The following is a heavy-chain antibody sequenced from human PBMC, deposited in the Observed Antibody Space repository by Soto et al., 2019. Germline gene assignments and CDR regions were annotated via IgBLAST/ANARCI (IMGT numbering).Heavy chain of an antibody. CDR2: IYYSGST. D-gene: IGHD4-17*01. CDR1: GGSISSYY. V-gene: IGHV4-59*01. J-gene: IGHJ4*02. CDR3: ARFGYGDLDY. Sequence: SETLSLTCTVSGGSISSYYWSWIRQPPGKGLEWIGYIYYSGSTNYNPSLKSRVTISVDTSKNQFSLKLSSVTAADTAVYYCARFGYGDLDYWGQGTLVTVSS.